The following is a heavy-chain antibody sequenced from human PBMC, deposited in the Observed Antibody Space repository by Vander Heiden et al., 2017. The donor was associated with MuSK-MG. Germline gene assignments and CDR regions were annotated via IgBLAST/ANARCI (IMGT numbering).Heavy chain of an antibody. CDR3: TRMGTTVTTSDAFDI. V-gene: IGHV3-73*01. D-gene: IGHD4-17*01. J-gene: IGHJ3*02. CDR2: IRSKANSYAT. CDR1: GFTFSGSA. Sequence: EVQLVESGGGLVQPGGSLKLSCAASGFTFSGSAMHWVRQASGKGLEWVGRIRSKANSYATAYAASVKGRFTISRDDSKNTAYLQMNSLKTEDTAVYYCTRMGTTVTTSDAFDIWGQGTMVTVSS.